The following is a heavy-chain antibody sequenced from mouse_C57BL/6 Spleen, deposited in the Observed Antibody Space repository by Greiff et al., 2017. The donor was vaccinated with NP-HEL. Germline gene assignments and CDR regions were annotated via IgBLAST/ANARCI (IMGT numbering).Heavy chain of an antibody. D-gene: IGHD1-1*01. CDR3: ARGALQAWFAY. V-gene: IGHV5-17*01. CDR2: ISSGSSTI. Sequence: EVQVVESGGGLVKPGGSLKLSCAASGFTFSDYGMHWVRQAPEKGLEWVAYISSGSSTIYYADTVKGRFTISRDNAKNTLCLQMTSLRSEDTAMYYCARGALQAWFAYWGQGTLVTVSA. CDR1: GFTFSDYG. J-gene: IGHJ3*01.